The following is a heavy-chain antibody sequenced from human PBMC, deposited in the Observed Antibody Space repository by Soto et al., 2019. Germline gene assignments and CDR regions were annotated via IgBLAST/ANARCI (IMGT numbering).Heavy chain of an antibody. V-gene: IGHV5-51*01. CDR1: GYSFSNYW. CDR2: IYPGDSDT. CDR3: ARQKNVFLTGYNAMDV. D-gene: IGHD3-9*01. Sequence: PGEALKISCKGPGYSFSNYWIGWVRQMPGKGLEWMGVIYPGDSDTRYGPSFQGQVTISVDKSISTAYLQWSSLKASDSATYYCARQKNVFLTGYNAMDVWAQGTTVTVSS. J-gene: IGHJ6*02.